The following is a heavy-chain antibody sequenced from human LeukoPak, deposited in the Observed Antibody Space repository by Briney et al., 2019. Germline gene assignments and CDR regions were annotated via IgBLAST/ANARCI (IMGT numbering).Heavy chain of an antibody. CDR1: GFSFSNFW. CDR2: MKQDGSEK. Sequence: PGGSLRLSCAASGFSFSNFWMTWVRQAPGKGLEWVASMKQDGSEKYYVDSVKGRFTISRDNAKNSLYLQMNSLRAEDTAVYYCARDDYGGNSDAFDIWGQGTMVTISS. V-gene: IGHV3-7*01. D-gene: IGHD4-23*01. J-gene: IGHJ3*02. CDR3: ARDDYGGNSDAFDI.